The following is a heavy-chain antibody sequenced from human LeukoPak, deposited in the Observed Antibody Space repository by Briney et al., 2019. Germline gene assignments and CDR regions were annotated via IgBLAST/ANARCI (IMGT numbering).Heavy chain of an antibody. Sequence: GGSLRLSCAASGFTFSSYSMNWVRQAPGKGLEWVSSISSSSSYIYYADSVKGRFTISRDNAKNSLYLQMNSLRAEDTAVYYCAMRSYYYDSSGYYYGSWGQGTLVTVSS. J-gene: IGHJ5*02. D-gene: IGHD3-22*01. CDR2: ISSSSSYI. CDR3: AMRSYYYDSSGYYYGS. CDR1: GFTFSSYS. V-gene: IGHV3-21*04.